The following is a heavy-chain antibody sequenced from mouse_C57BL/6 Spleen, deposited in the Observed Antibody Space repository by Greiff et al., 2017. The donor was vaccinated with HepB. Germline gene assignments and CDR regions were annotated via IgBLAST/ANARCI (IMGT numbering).Heavy chain of an antibody. Sequence: EVQVVESEGGLVQPGSSMKLSCTASGFTFSDYYMAWVRQVPEKGLEWVANINYDGSSTYYLDSLKSRFIISRDNAKNILYLQMSSLKSEDTATYYCARAGNWGYAMDYWGQGTSVTVSS. CDR3: ARAGNWGYAMDY. V-gene: IGHV5-16*01. D-gene: IGHD2-1*01. CDR1: GFTFSDYY. J-gene: IGHJ4*01. CDR2: INYDGSST.